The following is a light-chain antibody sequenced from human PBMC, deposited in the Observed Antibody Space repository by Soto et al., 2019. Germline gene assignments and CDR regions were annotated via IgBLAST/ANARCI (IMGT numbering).Light chain of an antibody. V-gene: IGKV1-5*03. J-gene: IGKJ4*01. CDR2: KAP. CDR3: QQYKCFSPT. Sequence: DIQMTQSPSTLSASVGDRVTITCRASQSISSRLAWYQQKSGKAPKLLIYKAPILESVVPSRFSGSGSGTDFTLTISSPQPNDVAIYYCQQYKCFSPTVGGGTKVEIK. CDR1: QSISSR.